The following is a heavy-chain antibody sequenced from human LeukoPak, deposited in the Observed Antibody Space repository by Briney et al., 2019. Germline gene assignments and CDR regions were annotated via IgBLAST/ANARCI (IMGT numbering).Heavy chain of an antibody. CDR1: GYSFTTYW. J-gene: IGHJ4*02. D-gene: IGHD3-3*01. CDR2: IYPGDSDT. CDR3: ARRFGAIFGVVPFDY. Sequence: GESLQISCKGSGYSFTTYWIGWVRQMPGKGLEWMGIIYPGDSDTRYSPSFQGQVTISADKSISTAYLQWSSLKASDTAMYYCARRFGAIFGVVPFDYWGQGTLVTVSS. V-gene: IGHV5-51*01.